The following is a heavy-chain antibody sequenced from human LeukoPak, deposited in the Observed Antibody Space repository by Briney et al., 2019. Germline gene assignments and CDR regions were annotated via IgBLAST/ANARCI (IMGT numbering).Heavy chain of an antibody. Sequence: SETLSLTCAVYGGSFSGYYWTWIRQPPGKGLEWIGEINHSGSTNYNPSPKSRVTISVDTSRNQLSLNLTSVTAADTAVYYCAREATVAVGFDPWGQGTLVTVSS. J-gene: IGHJ5*02. CDR2: INHSGST. V-gene: IGHV4-34*01. CDR1: GGSFSGYY. D-gene: IGHD6-19*01. CDR3: AREATVAVGFDP.